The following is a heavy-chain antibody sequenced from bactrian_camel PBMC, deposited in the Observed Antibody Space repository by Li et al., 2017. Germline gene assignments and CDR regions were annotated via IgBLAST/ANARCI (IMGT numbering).Heavy chain of an antibody. CDR1: GFSFSYVY. CDR3: AKGLDAGTSYPDY. J-gene: IGHJ4*01. V-gene: IGHV3S40*01. D-gene: IGHD7*01. CDR2: INSGGSTT. Sequence: DVQLVESGGGLVQPGGSLRLSCAASGFSFSYVYMTWVRQAPGKGLEWVSAINSGGSTTYYADSVKGRFTISRDNAKNTVYLQLNSLKTEDMAVYYCAKGLDAGTSYPDYWGQGTQVTVS.